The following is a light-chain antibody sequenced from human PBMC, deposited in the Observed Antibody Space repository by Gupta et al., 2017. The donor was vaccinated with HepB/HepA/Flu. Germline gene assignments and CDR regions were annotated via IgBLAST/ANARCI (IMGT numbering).Light chain of an antibody. CDR3: MQALQTPT. Sequence: DIVMTQSPLSLPVTPGEPASISCRSRQSLLHNNGYNYLDWYLQKPGQSPQLLIYLGSNRASGVPDMFSGSGSSTDFTLKISIVEAEDVGVYYCMQALQTPTFGQGTRLEIK. CDR2: LGS. CDR1: QSLLHNNGYNY. V-gene: IGKV2-28*01. J-gene: IGKJ5*01.